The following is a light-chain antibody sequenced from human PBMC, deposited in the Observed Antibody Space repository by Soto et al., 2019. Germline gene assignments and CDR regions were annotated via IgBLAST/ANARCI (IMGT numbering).Light chain of an antibody. Sequence: DIQMTQSPSTLSASVGDRVTITCRASQSINNWLAWYQQKPGEAPRLLIYDASNLETGVPSRFSGSGSGTEFTLTINSLRPDEFASYYCQQYDSFWTFGQGTTVET. J-gene: IGKJ1*01. CDR2: DAS. CDR1: QSINNW. CDR3: QQYDSFWT. V-gene: IGKV1-5*01.